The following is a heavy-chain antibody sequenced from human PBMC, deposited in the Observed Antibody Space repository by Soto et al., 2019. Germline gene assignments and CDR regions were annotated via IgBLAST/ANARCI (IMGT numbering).Heavy chain of an antibody. Sequence: EVQLVESGGGLVQPGGSLRLSCAASGFTFSSYSMNWVRQAPGKGLEWVSYISSSSSTIYYADSVKGRFTISRDNAKNSLYLQMNSLRDEDTAVYYCARTRFLEWLPYYFDYWGQGTLVTVSS. CDR2: ISSSSSTI. CDR1: GFTFSSYS. J-gene: IGHJ4*02. CDR3: ARTRFLEWLPYYFDY. D-gene: IGHD3-3*01. V-gene: IGHV3-48*02.